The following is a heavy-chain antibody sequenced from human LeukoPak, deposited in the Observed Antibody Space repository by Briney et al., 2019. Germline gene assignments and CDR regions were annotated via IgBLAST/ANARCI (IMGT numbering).Heavy chain of an antibody. J-gene: IGHJ4*02. D-gene: IGHD3-10*01. Sequence: GGSLRLSCAASGFTFSSYAMTWVRQAPGKGLEWVSAISGSGGGTYYADSVKGRFTISRDNSKSTPYLQMNSLRAEDTAVYYCAKERSFGTWLGDYWGQGALVTVSS. CDR3: AKERSFGTWLGDY. V-gene: IGHV3-23*01. CDR1: GFTFSSYA. CDR2: ISGSGGGT.